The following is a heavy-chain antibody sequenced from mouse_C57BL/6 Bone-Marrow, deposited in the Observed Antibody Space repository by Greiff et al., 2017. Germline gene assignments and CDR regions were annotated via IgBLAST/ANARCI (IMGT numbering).Heavy chain of an antibody. CDR2: ISSGSSTI. CDR1: GFTFSDYG. D-gene: IGHD2-1*01. V-gene: IGHV5-17*01. J-gene: IGHJ2*01. CDR3: ARSGFYYGYFDY. Sequence: EVMLVESGGGLVKPGGSLKLSCAASGFTFSDYGMHWVRQAPEKGLEWVAYISSGSSTIYYADTVKGRFTISRDNAKNTLFLQMTSLRSEDTAMYYCARSGFYYGYFDYWCQGTTLTVSS.